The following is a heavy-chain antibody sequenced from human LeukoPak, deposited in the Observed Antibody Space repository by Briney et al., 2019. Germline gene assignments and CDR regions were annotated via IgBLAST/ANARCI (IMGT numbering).Heavy chain of an antibody. CDR2: IYYSGST. D-gene: IGHD6-6*01. V-gene: IGHV4-59*08. J-gene: IGHJ4*02. CDR3: ARLYSSSSIDY. CDR1: GGSISSYY. Sequence: PSENLSCTCTVSGGSISSYYWSWIRQPPGKGLEWIGYIYYSGSTNYNPSLKSRVTISVDTSKNQFSLKLSSVTAADTAVYYCARLYSSSSIDYWGQGTLGTVSS.